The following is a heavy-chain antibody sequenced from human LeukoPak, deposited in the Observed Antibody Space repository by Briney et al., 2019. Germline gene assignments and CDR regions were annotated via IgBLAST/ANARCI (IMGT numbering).Heavy chain of an antibody. J-gene: IGHJ3*01. D-gene: IGHD2-15*01. V-gene: IGHV4-4*07. CDR3: ASLGSGAAYV. CDR1: GAHISNYY. CDR2: LHASEST. Sequence: SETLSLTCTVSGAHISNYYWTWVRQSAAQGLEWIGRLHASESTIYNPSLKSRVTMSIDTSKDQLSLTLTSVTAADSAVYYCASLGSGAAYVWGQGTVVTVSS.